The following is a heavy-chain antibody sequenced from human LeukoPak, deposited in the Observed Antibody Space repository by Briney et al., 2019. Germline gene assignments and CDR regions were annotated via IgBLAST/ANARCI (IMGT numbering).Heavy chain of an antibody. CDR1: GGSISSYY. CDR2: IYHSGST. D-gene: IGHD6-13*01. V-gene: IGHV4-59*01. J-gene: IGHJ4*02. Sequence: SETLSLTCTVSGGSISSYYWSWIRQPSGKGLEWIGFIYHSGSTNSSPSLKSRVTMSVDTSKNQFSLKLSSVTAADTAVYYCAKYSSSWSFDCWGQGTLVTVSS. CDR3: AKYSSSWSFDC.